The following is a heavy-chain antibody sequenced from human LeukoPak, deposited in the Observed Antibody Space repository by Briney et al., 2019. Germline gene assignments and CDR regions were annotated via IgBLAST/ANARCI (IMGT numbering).Heavy chain of an antibody. CDR1: GGSISSYY. CDR2: IYYSGST. J-gene: IGHJ4*02. D-gene: IGHD2-2*01. CDR3: ARGLGGPAAMALSFDY. V-gene: IGHV4-59*08. Sequence: SETLSLTCTVSGGSISSYYWSWIRQPPGKGLEWIGYIYYSGSTNYNPSLKSRVTISVDTSKNQFSLKLSSVTAADTAVYYCARGLGGPAAMALSFDYWGQGTLVTVSS.